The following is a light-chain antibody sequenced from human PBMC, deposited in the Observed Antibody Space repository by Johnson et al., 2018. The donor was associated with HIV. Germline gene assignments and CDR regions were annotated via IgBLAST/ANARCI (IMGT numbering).Light chain of an antibody. CDR3: GTGASSLSAYV. CDR2: ENN. V-gene: IGLV1-51*02. J-gene: IGLJ1*01. CDR1: SSNIGSND. Sequence: QSVLTQPPSVSAAPGQKVTVSCSGSSSNIGSNDVSWYQQFPGTAPKLLIYENNKRPSGIPDRFSGSKSGTSATLGITGLQTGDEADYYCGTGASSLSAYVFGTGTKVTV.